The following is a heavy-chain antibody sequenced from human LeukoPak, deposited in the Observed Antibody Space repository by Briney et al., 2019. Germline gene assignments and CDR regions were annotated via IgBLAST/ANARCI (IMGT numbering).Heavy chain of an antibody. J-gene: IGHJ4*02. V-gene: IGHV4-39*01. CDR3: ARHNRFYGYNHEFFDY. CDR2: IYYSGST. CDR1: GGSISSSSYY. Sequence: PSETLSLTCTVSGGSISSSSYYWGWIRQPPGKGLEWIGSIYYSGSTYYNPSLKSRVTISVDTSKNQFSLKLSSVTAADTAVYYCARHNRFYGYNHEFFDYWGQGTLVTVSS. D-gene: IGHD5-24*01.